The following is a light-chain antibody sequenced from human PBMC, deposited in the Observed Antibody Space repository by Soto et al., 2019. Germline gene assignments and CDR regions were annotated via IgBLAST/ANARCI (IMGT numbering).Light chain of an antibody. V-gene: IGKV3-20*01. J-gene: IGKJ2*01. CDR2: DAS. CDR3: QQYGSSLYT. CDR1: QSVSSNY. Sequence: EIVLTQSPGTLSLSPGERATLSCRASQSVSSNYLAWYQHKPGQTPRLLIYDASSRATGIPDRFSGSGSGPDFTISISRLEPEDFAVYYCQQYGSSLYTFGQGTKLEIK.